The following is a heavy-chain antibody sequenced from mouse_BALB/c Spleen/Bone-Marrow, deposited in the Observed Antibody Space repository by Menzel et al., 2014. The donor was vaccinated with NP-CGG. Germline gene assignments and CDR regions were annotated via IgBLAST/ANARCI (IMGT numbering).Heavy chain of an antibody. J-gene: IGHJ4*01. CDR1: GYTFSNYW. V-gene: IGHV1-9*01. Sequence: VQLQQSGAEQMQPGASVKISCKAAGYTFSNYWIEWVKQRPGHGLEWIGEILPGNTNANYNEKFKGRATFTADTSSNTAYTQLSSLTSEDSAVYYCARGWYSMDDWGQGTSVTVSS. CDR2: ILPGNTNA. CDR3: ARGWYSMDD.